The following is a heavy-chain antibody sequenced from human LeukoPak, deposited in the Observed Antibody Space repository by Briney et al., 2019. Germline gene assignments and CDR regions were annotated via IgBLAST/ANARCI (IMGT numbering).Heavy chain of an antibody. V-gene: IGHV4-59*12. J-gene: IGHJ6*02. CDR3: ARDQGYCSGGSCYPYYYYGMNV. CDR2: VCYNGTT. CDR1: GDSISSYF. Sequence: SETLSLTCSVSGDSISSYFWAWIRQPPGKGLEWIGYVCYNGTTNYNPSLRNRVAISIDTSKNQFSLKLSSVTAADTAVYYCARDQGYCSGGSCYPYYYYGMNVWGQGTTVTVSS. D-gene: IGHD2-15*01.